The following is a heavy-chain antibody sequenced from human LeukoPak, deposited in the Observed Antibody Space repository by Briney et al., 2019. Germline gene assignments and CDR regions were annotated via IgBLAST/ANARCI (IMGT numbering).Heavy chain of an antibody. CDR3: AGVFSGRRPFEL. D-gene: IGHD3-10*01. CDR1: GGSINDYY. Sequence: PSETLSLTCTVSGGSINDYYWSWVRQPPGKGLEWIGFIYYRGTTNNNPSLKSRVTTSIDTSKKQFSLNLSSVTAADTAIYYCAGVFSGRRPFELWGQGILVTVSS. J-gene: IGHJ4*02. V-gene: IGHV4-59*03. CDR2: IYYRGTT.